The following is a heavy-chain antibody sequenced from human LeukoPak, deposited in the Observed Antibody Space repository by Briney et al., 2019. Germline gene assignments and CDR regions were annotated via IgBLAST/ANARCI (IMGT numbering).Heavy chain of an antibody. Sequence: GGSLRLSCAASGFTVSSNYMSWVRQAPGKGLEWVSVIYSGGSTYYADSVKGRFTISRDNSKNTLYPQMNSLRAEDTAVYYCARGLRYSSGWYYFDYWGQGTLVTVSS. V-gene: IGHV3-53*01. J-gene: IGHJ4*02. CDR3: ARGLRYSSGWYYFDY. CDR2: IYSGGST. CDR1: GFTVSSNY. D-gene: IGHD6-19*01.